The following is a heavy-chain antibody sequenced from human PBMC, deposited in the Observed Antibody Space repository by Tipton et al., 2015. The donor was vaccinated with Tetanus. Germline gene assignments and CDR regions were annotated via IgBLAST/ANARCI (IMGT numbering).Heavy chain of an antibody. CDR3: ATGVTLDY. V-gene: IGHV3-23*01. CDR1: GFTFSSYV. CDR2: ISGSGAST. J-gene: IGHJ4*02. Sequence: SLRLSCAASGFTFSSYVMSWVRQAPGKGLEWVSAISGSGASTYYADSVKGRFTISRDNAKNSLYLQMNSLRAEDTSVYYCATGVTLDYWGQGTLVTVSS. D-gene: IGHD3-10*01.